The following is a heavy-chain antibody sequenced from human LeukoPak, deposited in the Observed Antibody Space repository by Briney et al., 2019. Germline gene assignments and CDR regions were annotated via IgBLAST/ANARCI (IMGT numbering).Heavy chain of an antibody. D-gene: IGHD3-3*02. CDR3: TQGSHLDV. Sequence: GGSLRLSCAASGFTFSSYAMSWVRQAPGKGLEWVSGTSGSGGSTYYAGSVKGRFTISRDNSRRTLYLQMNSLRAEDTAVYYCTQGSHLDVWDQGTMVTVSS. V-gene: IGHV3-23*01. CDR2: TSGSGGST. CDR1: GFTFSSYA. J-gene: IGHJ6*02.